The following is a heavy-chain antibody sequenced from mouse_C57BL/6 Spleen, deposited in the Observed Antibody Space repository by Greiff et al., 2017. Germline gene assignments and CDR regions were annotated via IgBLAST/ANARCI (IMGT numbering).Heavy chain of an antibody. D-gene: IGHD1-1*01. CDR1: GYTFTSYW. CDR3: ARGNYYGSSPSYFDY. CDR2: IHPNSGST. Sequence: VQLQQPGAELVKPGASVKLSCKASGYTFTSYWMHWVKQRPGQGLEWIGMIHPNSGSTNYNEKFKSKATLTVDKSSSTAYMQLSSLTSEDSAVYYCARGNYYGSSPSYFDYWGQGTTLTVSS. V-gene: IGHV1-64*01. J-gene: IGHJ2*01.